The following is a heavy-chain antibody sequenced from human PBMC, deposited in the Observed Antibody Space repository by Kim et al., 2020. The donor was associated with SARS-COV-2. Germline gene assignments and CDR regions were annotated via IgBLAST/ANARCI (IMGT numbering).Heavy chain of an antibody. J-gene: IGHJ6*02. Sequence: YYTDSVKGRFTISRDNANYMLYLEMTSLRAEDTAVYYCAKGMNAGYYAMDVWGQGTTVTVSS. V-gene: IGHV3-23*01. D-gene: IGHD2-8*01. CDR3: AKGMNAGYYAMDV.